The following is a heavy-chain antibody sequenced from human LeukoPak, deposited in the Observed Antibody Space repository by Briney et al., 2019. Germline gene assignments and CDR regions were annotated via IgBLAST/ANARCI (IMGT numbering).Heavy chain of an antibody. CDR2: IIPIFGTA. Sequence: ASVKVSCKASGGTFSSYAISWVRQAPGQGLEWMGGIIPIFGTANYAQKFQGRVTITADESTSTAYMELSSLRSEDTAVYYCARPRYYYDSSGYCYWGQGTLVTVSS. J-gene: IGHJ4*02. V-gene: IGHV1-69*01. CDR3: ARPRYYYDSSGYCY. D-gene: IGHD3-22*01. CDR1: GGTFSSYA.